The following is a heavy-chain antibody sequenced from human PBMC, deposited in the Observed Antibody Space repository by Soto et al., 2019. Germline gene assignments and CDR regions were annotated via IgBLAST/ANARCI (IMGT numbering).Heavy chain of an antibody. Sequence: QVQLVQSGAEVKRPGSSVKVSCKASGDTFTFYSINWVRQAPGLGLEWMGRINPILSMSNYAQRFQGRVTMTADKSTSTAYMELSSLRSEDTAIYYCASSYGSGYRAFDYWGQGALVTGSS. CDR1: GDTFTFYS. V-gene: IGHV1-69*02. J-gene: IGHJ4*02. CDR2: INPILSMS. CDR3: ASSYGSGYRAFDY. D-gene: IGHD3-10*01.